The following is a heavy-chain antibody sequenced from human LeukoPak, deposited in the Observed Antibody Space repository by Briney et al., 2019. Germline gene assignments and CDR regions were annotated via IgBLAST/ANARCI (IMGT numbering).Heavy chain of an antibody. V-gene: IGHV3-23*01. CDR1: GVTLSSYA. CDR2: ISSSGSGGNT. Sequence: GGSLRLSCAASGVTLSSYAMSWARQAPGKGLEWVSGISSSGSGGNTYYADSVKGRFTISRDNSKNTLFLQMSSLRAEDTAVYYCAKQPDYCPSTSCYPLGYPLDYWGQGTLVTVSS. D-gene: IGHD2-2*01. CDR3: AKQPDYCPSTSCYPLGYPLDY. J-gene: IGHJ4*02.